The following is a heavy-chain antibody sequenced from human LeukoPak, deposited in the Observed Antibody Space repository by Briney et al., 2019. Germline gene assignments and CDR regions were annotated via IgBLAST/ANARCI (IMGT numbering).Heavy chain of an antibody. Sequence: GGSLRLSCTASGFTFGDYAMSWVRQAPGKGLEWVGFIRSKRYGGATEYAASVKGRFTISRDDFKSVAYLHMSSLKTEDTAVYYCTRDILSGWYYFDFWGQGTLVTVSS. CDR1: GFTFGDYA. J-gene: IGHJ4*02. CDR3: TRDILSGWYYFDF. D-gene: IGHD6-19*01. V-gene: IGHV3-49*04. CDR2: IRSKRYGGAT.